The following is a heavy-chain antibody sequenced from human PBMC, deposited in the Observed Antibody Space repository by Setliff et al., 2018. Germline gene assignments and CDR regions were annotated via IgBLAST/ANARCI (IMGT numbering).Heavy chain of an antibody. CDR1: GDSMSDSY. Sequence: NPSETLSLTCTVSGDSMSDSYWIWIRQAPGKGLENIAFIHASGSAHHNPSLRSRVTISVDKSKNQFSLKLTSVTAADTAIYYCARGGRDNGDYVYIQHWGQGTLVTVSS. CDR2: IHASGSA. D-gene: IGHD4-17*01. J-gene: IGHJ1*01. V-gene: IGHV4-4*08. CDR3: ARGGRDNGDYVYIQH.